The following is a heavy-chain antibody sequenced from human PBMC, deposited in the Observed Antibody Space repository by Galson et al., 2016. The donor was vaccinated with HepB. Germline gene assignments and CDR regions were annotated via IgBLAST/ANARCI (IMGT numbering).Heavy chain of an antibody. Sequence: SVKVSCKASGYTFTRFAIHWVRQAPGQGLERMGWVSAYNGNTNYAQNLQGRVTMTTDTSTSTVYMELRSLTSDDTALYYCARGDVMVVAAWLDYWGQGTLITVSS. CDR3: ARGDVMVVAAWLDY. CDR2: VSAYNGNT. CDR1: GYTFTRFA. V-gene: IGHV1-18*01. J-gene: IGHJ4*02. D-gene: IGHD2-15*01.